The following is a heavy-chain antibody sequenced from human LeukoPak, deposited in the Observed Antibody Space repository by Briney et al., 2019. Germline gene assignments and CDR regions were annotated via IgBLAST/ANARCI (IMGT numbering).Heavy chain of an antibody. CDR3: ATPIVDTAMVKRDFDY. CDR2: MSYDGSNK. V-gene: IGHV3-30*07. J-gene: IGHJ4*02. CDR1: GFTFSSYA. D-gene: IGHD5-18*01. Sequence: GGSLRLSCAASGFTFSSYAMHWVRQAPGKGLEWVAVMSYDGSNKYYADSVKGRFTISRDNSKNTLYLQMNSLRAEDTAVYYCATPIVDTAMVKRDFDYWGQGTLVTVSS.